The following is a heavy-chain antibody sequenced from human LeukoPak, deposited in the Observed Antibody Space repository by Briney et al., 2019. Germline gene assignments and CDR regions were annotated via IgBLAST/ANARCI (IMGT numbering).Heavy chain of an antibody. D-gene: IGHD7-27*01. V-gene: IGHV4-59*08. CDR2: IYYSGST. J-gene: IGHJ4*02. Sequence: PSETLPLTCTVSGGSISSYYWSWIRQPPGKGLEWIGYIYYSGSTNYNPSLKSRVTISVDTSKNQFSLKLSSVTAADTAVYYCARLKLGYFDYWGQGTLVTVSS. CDR3: ARLKLGYFDY. CDR1: GGSISSYY.